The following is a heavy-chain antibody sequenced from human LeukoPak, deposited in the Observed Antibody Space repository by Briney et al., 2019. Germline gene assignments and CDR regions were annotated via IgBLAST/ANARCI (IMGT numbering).Heavy chain of an antibody. CDR2: IGRSDADT. CDR1: GFTFSSYA. V-gene: IGHV3-23*01. CDR3: TKDARATPDGFDY. D-gene: IGHD2-15*01. Sequence: PGGSLRLSCAASGFTFSSYAMSWVRQAPGKGLEWVSGIGRSDADTYYTDSVKGRFTISRDNSKNTLYLQMNNLRGDDTAVFYCTKDARATPDGFDYWGQGTLVTVSS. J-gene: IGHJ4*02.